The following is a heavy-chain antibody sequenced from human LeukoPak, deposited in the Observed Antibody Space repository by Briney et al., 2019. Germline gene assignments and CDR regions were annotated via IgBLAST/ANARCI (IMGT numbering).Heavy chain of an antibody. V-gene: IGHV1-69*04. Sequence: SVKVSCXASGGTFSSYTISWVRQAPGQGLEWMGRIIPILGIANYAQKFQGRVTITAHKSASTAYMELSSLRSEDTAVYYCAREVPGIVVDWGQGTLVTVSS. CDR2: IIPILGIA. J-gene: IGHJ4*02. CDR1: GGTFSSYT. D-gene: IGHD3-22*01. CDR3: AREVPGIVVD.